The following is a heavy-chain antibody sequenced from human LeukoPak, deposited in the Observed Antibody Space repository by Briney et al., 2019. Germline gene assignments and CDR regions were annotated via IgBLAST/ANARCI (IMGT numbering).Heavy chain of an antibody. CDR2: IRYDGSNK. J-gene: IGHJ4*02. Sequence: PGGSLRLSCAASGFTFSSYSMHWVRQAPGKGLEWVAFIRYDGSNKYYADSVKGRFTISRDNSKNTLYLQMNSLRAEDTAVYYCAKDANPYYYDSSGYQSCIDYWGQGTLVTVSS. D-gene: IGHD3-22*01. CDR3: AKDANPYYYDSSGYQSCIDY. V-gene: IGHV3-30*02. CDR1: GFTFSSYS.